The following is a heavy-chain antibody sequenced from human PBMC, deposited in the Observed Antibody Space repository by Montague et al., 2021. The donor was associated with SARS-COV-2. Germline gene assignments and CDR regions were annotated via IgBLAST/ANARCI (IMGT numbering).Heavy chain of an antibody. CDR3: VRDPATSGSGTFYDY. CDR2: VYYSRSS. CDR1: GDSVSHDF. Sequence: SETLSLTCTVSGDSVSHDFWTWIRQPPGKGLEWIGYVYYSRSSSYNPSLMCGVSIAVDTSKNQFSLRLSTVTAADTAIYYCVRDPATSGSGTFYDYWGQGTLVAVSS. J-gene: IGHJ4*02. V-gene: IGHV4-59*02. D-gene: IGHD1-26*01.